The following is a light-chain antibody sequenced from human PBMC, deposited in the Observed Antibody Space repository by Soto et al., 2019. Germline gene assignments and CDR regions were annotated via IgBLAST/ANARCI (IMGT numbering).Light chain of an antibody. V-gene: IGLV2-8*01. Sequence: QSVLTQPPSASGSPGQSVTISCTGTSSDVGGYNYVSWYQQHPGKAPKVMIYEVTKRPSGVPDRVSGSKYGNTASLTVSGLQAEDEADYYCSSYAGREVVFGGGTKLTVL. CDR3: SSYAGREVV. CDR1: SSDVGGYNY. CDR2: EVT. J-gene: IGLJ2*01.